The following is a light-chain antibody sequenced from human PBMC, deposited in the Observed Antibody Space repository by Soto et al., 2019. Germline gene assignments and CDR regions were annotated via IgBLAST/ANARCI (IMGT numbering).Light chain of an antibody. CDR2: DDT. CDR3: QVWDIITYHVV. J-gene: IGLJ2*01. CDR1: NIDTKS. Sequence: SYELTQPPSVSVAPGQTATITCAGDNIDTKSMHWYQQRPGQAPVLVVHDDTDRAAGIPERFSGSKSGGTATLTISRVEAGDEADYYCQVWDIITYHVVFGGGTQLTV. V-gene: IGLV3-21*02.